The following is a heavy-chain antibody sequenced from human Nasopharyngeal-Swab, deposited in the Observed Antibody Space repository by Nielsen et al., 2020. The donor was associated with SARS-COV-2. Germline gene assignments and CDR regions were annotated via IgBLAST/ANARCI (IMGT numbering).Heavy chain of an antibody. V-gene: IGHV1-2*04. Sequence: ASVKVSCKASGYTFTGYYMYWVRQAPGQGLEWMGWINPNSGGTNYAQKFQGWVTMTRDTSISTAYMELSRLRSDDTAVYYCARDLDYDFPYGMDVWGQGTTVTVSS. CDR1: GYTFTGYY. D-gene: IGHD3-3*01. CDR2: INPNSGGT. J-gene: IGHJ6*02. CDR3: ARDLDYDFPYGMDV.